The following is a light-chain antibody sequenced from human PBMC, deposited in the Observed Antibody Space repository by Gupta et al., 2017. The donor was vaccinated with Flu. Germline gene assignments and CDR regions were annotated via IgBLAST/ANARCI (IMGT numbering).Light chain of an antibody. J-gene: IGLJ3*02. CDR2: STS. CDR3: LLYYDGAQPYRV. V-gene: IGLV7-43*01. CDR1: NRPFTRYPY. Sequence: QTVVTQEPLRTVSPGGTGTPTCASSNRPFTRYPYPYWSQQKPGQAPRVLIYSTSNKHSWTPSRFSGSLLGGKAALTLSGVQPEDEDEYYCLLYYDGAQPYRVFGGGTKLTVL.